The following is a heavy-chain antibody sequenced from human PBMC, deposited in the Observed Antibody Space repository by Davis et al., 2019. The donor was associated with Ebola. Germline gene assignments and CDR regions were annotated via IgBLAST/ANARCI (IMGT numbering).Heavy chain of an antibody. V-gene: IGHV3-53*05. J-gene: IGHJ4*02. D-gene: IGHD6-6*01. CDR1: GFTVSSNY. Sequence: GESLKISCAASGFTVSSNYMSWVRQAPGKGLEWVSVIYSGGSTYYADSVKGRFTISRDKSNNTLYLQMNSLRREDTAVYYCARDGDSSSFDYWGQGTLVTVSS. CDR2: IYSGGST. CDR3: ARDGDSSSFDY.